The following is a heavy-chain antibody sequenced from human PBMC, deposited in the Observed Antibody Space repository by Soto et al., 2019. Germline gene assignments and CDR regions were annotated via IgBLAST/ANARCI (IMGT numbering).Heavy chain of an antibody. Sequence: GGSLRLSCAASGFTFSNAYMSWVRQAPGKGLEWVGRIKSKIDGGTTDYAAPVKGRFSISRDDSQNTLYLQMNSLKSEDTAVYYCSTAFWNDFDYWGQGTLVTSPQ. D-gene: IGHD1-1*01. CDR2: IKSKIDGGTT. CDR1: GFTFSNAY. V-gene: IGHV3-15*01. J-gene: IGHJ4*02. CDR3: STAFWNDFDY.